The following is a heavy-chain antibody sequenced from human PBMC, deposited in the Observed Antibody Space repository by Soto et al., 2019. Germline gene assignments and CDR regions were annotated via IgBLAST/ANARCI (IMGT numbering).Heavy chain of an antibody. J-gene: IGHJ4*02. CDR2: INAGNGNT. Sequence: ASVEGSCKASGYTFPSFSIPLVRQAPGQRLEWMGWINAGNGNTKYSQKFQGRVTITRDTSASTAYMELSSLRSEDTAVYYCASMSPAFDYWGQGTLVTVSS. CDR1: GYTFPSFS. V-gene: IGHV1-3*01. CDR3: ASMSPAFDY. D-gene: IGHD3-10*02.